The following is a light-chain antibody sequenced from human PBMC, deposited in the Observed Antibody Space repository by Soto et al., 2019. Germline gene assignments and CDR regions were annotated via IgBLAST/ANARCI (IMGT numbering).Light chain of an antibody. V-gene: IGKV4-1*01. Sequence: DIVMTQSPDSLAVSLGERATINCKSSQSVLHTSNNKNYLAWYQQKPGQPPKLLIYWASTRKSGVPDRFSGSGSATDFTLTISSLQAEDVAVYYCQQYYPLPWTFGLGTRVEIK. CDR3: QQYYPLPWT. CDR1: QSVLHTSNNKNY. J-gene: IGKJ1*01. CDR2: WAS.